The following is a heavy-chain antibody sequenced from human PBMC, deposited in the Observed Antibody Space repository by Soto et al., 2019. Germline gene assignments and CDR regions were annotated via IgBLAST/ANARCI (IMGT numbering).Heavy chain of an antibody. CDR1: GFTLSYYW. J-gene: IGHJ3*02. CDR3: ARDRSRPGDDAFDI. V-gene: IGHV3-7*01. CDR2: IKEDESEK. Sequence: GGSLRLSCAASGFTLSYYWMSWVRQAPGKGLEWVANIKEDESEKYYVDPVKGRFTISRDNAKNTLYLQMNSLRAEDTAVYYCARDRSRPGDDAFDIWGQGTMVTVSS.